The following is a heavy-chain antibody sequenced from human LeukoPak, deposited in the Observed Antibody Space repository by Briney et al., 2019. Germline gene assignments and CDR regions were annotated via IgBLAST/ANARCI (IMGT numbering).Heavy chain of an antibody. CDR3: ARTPNYFESTGSFDY. J-gene: IGHJ4*02. CDR2: ISYDGSDK. V-gene: IGHV3-30*19. CDR1: GFTFSSYG. Sequence: PGRSLRLSCAASGFTFSSYGMHWVRQAPGKGLEWVAVISYDGSDKDYADSVKGRFTISRDNAKNTVHLDMNSLTTEDTAVYYCARTPNYFESTGSFDYWGQGTLVIVSS. D-gene: IGHD3-22*01.